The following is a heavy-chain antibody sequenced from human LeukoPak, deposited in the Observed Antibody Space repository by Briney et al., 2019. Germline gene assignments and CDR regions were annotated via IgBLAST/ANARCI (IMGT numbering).Heavy chain of an antibody. CDR1: GLTVSNNY. CDR3: AGGVVGTKYFDY. V-gene: IGHV3-53*01. Sequence: GPLRLTLEAYGLTVSNNYGTLGRQAQGKELEWGSGINSGGNTYYADSVKGRFTISRDNSKNTLYLQMNSLRAEDTAVYYCAGGVVGTKYFDYWGQGTLVTVSS. D-gene: IGHD1-26*01. CDR2: INSGGNT. J-gene: IGHJ4*02.